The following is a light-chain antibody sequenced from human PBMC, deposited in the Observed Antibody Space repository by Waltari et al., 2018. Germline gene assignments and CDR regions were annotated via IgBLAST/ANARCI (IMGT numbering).Light chain of an antibody. CDR1: NSNIGASPD. CDR3: QSYDSSLNSVV. J-gene: IGLJ2*01. V-gene: IGLV1-40*01. Sequence: QSVLTQPPSVSGAPGQNVTISCTGSNSNIGASPDVLWYQQFPGTAPKLLTYFNDNRPSGVPDRFSASKSGASASLAITGLQTEDEADYHCQSYDSSLNSVVFGGGTKLTVL. CDR2: FND.